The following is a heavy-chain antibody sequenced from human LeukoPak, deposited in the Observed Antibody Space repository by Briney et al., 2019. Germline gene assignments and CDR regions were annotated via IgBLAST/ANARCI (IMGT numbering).Heavy chain of an antibody. CDR1: GGSIYSSSYY. CDR3: ARGPLYGSGSCYFDY. J-gene: IGHJ4*02. D-gene: IGHD3-10*01. CDR2: INYSGSS. V-gene: IGHV4-39*07. Sequence: SETLSLTCSISGGSIYSSSYYWAWIRQPPGKGLEWIGSINYSGSSFYNPSLKSRVALSVDTSKHQFSVRVSSVTAADTAVYYCARGPLYGSGSCYFDYWGQGTLVTVSS.